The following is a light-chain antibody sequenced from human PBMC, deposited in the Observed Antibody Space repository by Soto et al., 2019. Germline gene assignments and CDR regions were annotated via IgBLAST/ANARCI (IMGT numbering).Light chain of an antibody. CDR1: GSDVGGYNY. CDR2: DVS. V-gene: IGLV2-14*01. Sequence: QSVLTQPASVSGSPGQSITISCTGTGSDVGGYNYVSWYQQHPGKALKVMIYDVSNRPPGVSNRFSGSKSGNTASLTISGLQAEDEADYYCSSYTSASTPLVFGGGTKLTVL. CDR3: SSYTSASTPLV. J-gene: IGLJ2*01.